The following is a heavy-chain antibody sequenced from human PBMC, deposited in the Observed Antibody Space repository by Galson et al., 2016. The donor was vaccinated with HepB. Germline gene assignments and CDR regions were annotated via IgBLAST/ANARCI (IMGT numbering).Heavy chain of an antibody. Sequence: SLRLSCAASGFTVRNNYMSWVRQAPGKGLEWVALIYSGGGTYYAESVKGRFIISRDNSKNTLYLQMNSLRVEDTAVYFCAKGGDTSARLFRRDMPFDYPGQGTQVTVSS. CDR3: AKGGDTSARLFRRDMPFDY. CDR2: IYSGGGT. J-gene: IGHJ4*02. V-gene: IGHV3-53*01. D-gene: IGHD6-6*01. CDR1: GFTVRNNY.